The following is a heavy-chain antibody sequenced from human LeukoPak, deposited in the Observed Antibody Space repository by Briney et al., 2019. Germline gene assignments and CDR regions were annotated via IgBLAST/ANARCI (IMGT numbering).Heavy chain of an antibody. D-gene: IGHD3-16*01. J-gene: IGHJ4*02. CDR2: MYYSGIT. CDR1: GASISGSY. V-gene: IGHV4-59*08. Sequence: PSETLSLTCAVSGASISGSYWSWIRQPPGKGLEWIGYMYYSGITNSSPSLKSRVTISLDTSKNQFSLRLRSVTAADTAVYYCGGHPDSVAGFDSWGQGALVSVSS. CDR3: GGHPDSVAGFDS.